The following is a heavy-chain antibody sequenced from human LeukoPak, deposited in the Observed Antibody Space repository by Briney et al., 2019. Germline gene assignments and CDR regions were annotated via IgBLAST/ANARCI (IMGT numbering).Heavy chain of an antibody. V-gene: IGHV4-4*07. D-gene: IGHD1-7*01. CDR3: ARGTYYGDY. CDR2: IYISGST. Sequence: SETLSLTCSVSGASTTSSYWSWIRQPAGKGLEWIGRIYISGSTNYNPSLKSRVTMSVDTSKNQFSLKLNSVTAADTALYYCARGTYYGDYWGQGTLVTVSS. J-gene: IGHJ4*02. CDR1: GASTTSSY.